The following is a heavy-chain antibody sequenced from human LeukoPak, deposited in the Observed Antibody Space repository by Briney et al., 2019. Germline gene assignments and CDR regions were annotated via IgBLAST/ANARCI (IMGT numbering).Heavy chain of an antibody. CDR2: IKQDGSEK. Sequence: GGSLRLSCAASGFTFSSYWMSWVRQAPGKGLEWVANIKQDGSEKYYVDSVKGRFTIPRDNAKNSLYLQMNSLRAEDTAVYYCARDPEGYYGSGSYYYFDYWGQGTLVTVSS. CDR1: GFTFSSYW. J-gene: IGHJ4*02. V-gene: IGHV3-7*01. CDR3: ARDPEGYYGSGSYYYFDY. D-gene: IGHD3-10*01.